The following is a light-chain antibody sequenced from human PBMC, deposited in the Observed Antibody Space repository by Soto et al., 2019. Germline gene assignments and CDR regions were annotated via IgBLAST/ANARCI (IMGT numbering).Light chain of an antibody. V-gene: IGLV1-44*01. CDR3: AAWDDRLKNGV. CDR1: NSNIGSFA. CDR2: STN. J-gene: IGLJ3*02. Sequence: VLSQPPSSSGAPGPRVTIPCSGSNSNIGSFAVIWFQQLPVTAPKVLIFSTNQRPSGVPDRFSGSRSGTSASLAISGLQSEDEADYYCAAWDDRLKNGVFGGGTKVNVL.